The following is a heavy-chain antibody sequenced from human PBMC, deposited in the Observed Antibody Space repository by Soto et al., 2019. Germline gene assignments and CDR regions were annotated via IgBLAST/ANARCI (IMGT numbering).Heavy chain of an antibody. CDR1: GGTFSSYT. CDR3: AREKAVADASWETNEGS. J-gene: IGHJ5*02. CDR2: IIPILGIA. Sequence: QVQLVQSGAEVKRPGSSVKVSCKASGGTFSSYTISWVRKAPGQGLEWMGRIIPILGIANYAQKFQGRVTYTADKCTCRAYMELSSLRSEDTAVYYCAREKAVADASWETNEGSWGQGTLVTVTS. D-gene: IGHD6-19*01. V-gene: IGHV1-69*08.